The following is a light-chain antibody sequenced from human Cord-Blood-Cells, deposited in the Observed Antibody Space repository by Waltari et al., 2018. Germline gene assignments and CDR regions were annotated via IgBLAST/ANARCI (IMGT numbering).Light chain of an antibody. CDR3: SSYAGSNNLV. CDR1: SSDGAGYNY. J-gene: IGLJ1*01. V-gene: IGLV2-8*01. Sequence: QSALTQPPSASGSPGQSLTIPCTGTSSDGAGYNYVSWYQQHPGKAPKLMIYEVSKRPSGVPDRFSGSKSGNTASLTVSGLQAEDEADYYCSSYAGSNNLVFGTGTKVTVL. CDR2: EVS.